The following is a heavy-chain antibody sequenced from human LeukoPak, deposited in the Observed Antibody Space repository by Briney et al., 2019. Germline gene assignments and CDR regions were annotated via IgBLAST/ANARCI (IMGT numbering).Heavy chain of an antibody. CDR1: GGSISSGDYY. CDR2: IYYSGST. D-gene: IGHD6-13*01. CDR3: ARGGLYSSSWLNWFDP. V-gene: IGHV4-30-4*01. J-gene: IGHJ5*02. Sequence: SQTLSLTCTVSGGSISSGDYYWSWLRQPPGKGLEWIGYIYYSGSTYYNPSLKSRVTISVDTSKNQFSLKLSSVTPADTAVYYCARGGLYSSSWLNWFDPWGQGTLVTVSS.